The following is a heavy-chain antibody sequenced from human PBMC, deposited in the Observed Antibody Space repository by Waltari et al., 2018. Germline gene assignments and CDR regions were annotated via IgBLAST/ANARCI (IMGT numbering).Heavy chain of an antibody. J-gene: IGHJ3*01. Sequence: QVHLVQSGAEVRKPGSSVKVSCAASGGSFGTYAIAWVRQAPGQGLEWMAGIIPIYGTPNYAQKFQGRVNVAADELTRTAYMELSSLRSDDTAIYYCAKRIVGGPFDVWGQGTMVTVSS. D-gene: IGHD1-26*01. V-gene: IGHV1-69*12. CDR2: IIPIYGTP. CDR1: GGSFGTYA. CDR3: AKRIVGGPFDV.